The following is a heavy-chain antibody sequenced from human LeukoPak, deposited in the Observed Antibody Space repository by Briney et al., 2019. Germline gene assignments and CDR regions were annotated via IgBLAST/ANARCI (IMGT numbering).Heavy chain of an antibody. CDR3: AKDMYSGSYYYYYAMDV. CDR1: GFTFSSYA. CDR2: ISGSGGST. D-gene: IGHD1-26*01. J-gene: IGHJ6*02. Sequence: GGSLRLSCAASGFTFSSYAMSWVRQAPGKGLEWVSAISGSGGSTYYADSVKGRFTISRDNSKNTLYLQMNSLRAEDTAVYYCAKDMYSGSYYYYYAMDVWGQGTTVTVSS. V-gene: IGHV3-23*01.